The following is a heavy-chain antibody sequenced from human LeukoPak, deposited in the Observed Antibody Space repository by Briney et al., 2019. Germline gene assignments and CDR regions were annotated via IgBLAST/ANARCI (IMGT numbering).Heavy chain of an antibody. Sequence: ASVKVSCKASGYTFTSYDINWVRQATGQGLEWMGWMNPNSGNTGYAQKFQGRVTMTRNASISTAYMELSSLRSEDTAVYYCARGLEIHPWFDPWGQGTLVTVSS. CDR3: ARGLEIHPWFDP. J-gene: IGHJ5*02. CDR1: GYTFTSYD. CDR2: MNPNSGNT. V-gene: IGHV1-8*01.